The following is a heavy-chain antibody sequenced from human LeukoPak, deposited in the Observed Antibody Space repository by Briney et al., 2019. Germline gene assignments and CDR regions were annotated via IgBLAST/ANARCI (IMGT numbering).Heavy chain of an antibody. Sequence: SVKVSCKASGGPFSSYAISWVRQAPGQGPEWMGGIIPIFGTANYAQKFQGRVTITADESTSTAYMELSSLRSEDTAVYYCARGPWEQWPSYDYWGQGTLVTVSS. CDR2: IIPIFGTA. V-gene: IGHV1-69*13. CDR1: GGPFSSYA. J-gene: IGHJ4*02. CDR3: ARGPWEQWPSYDY. D-gene: IGHD6-19*01.